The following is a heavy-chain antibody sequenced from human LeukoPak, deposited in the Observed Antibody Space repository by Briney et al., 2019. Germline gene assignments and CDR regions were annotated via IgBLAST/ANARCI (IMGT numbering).Heavy chain of an antibody. D-gene: IGHD1-7*01. Sequence: PSETLSLTCTVSGGSISSYYWSWIRQPPGKGLEWIGYIYYSGSTNYNPSLKSRVTISIDTSKNQFSLKLSSVTAADTAVYYCVRGGELADYWGQGTLVTVSS. CDR1: GGSISSYY. J-gene: IGHJ4*02. CDR3: VRGGELADY. V-gene: IGHV4-59*08. CDR2: IYYSGST.